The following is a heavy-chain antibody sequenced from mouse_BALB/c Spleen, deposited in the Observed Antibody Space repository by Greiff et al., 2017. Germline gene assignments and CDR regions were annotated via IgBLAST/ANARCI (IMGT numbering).Heavy chain of an antibody. V-gene: IGHV1-63*02. J-gene: IGHJ2*01. Sequence: VQLQQSGAELVRPGTSVKISCKASGYTFTNYWLGWVKQRPGHGLEWIGDIYPGGGYTNYNEKFKGKATLTADTSSSTAYMQLSSLTSEDSAVYFCARGYYGSSYGYWGQGTTLTVSA. CDR3: ARGYYGSSYGY. D-gene: IGHD1-1*01. CDR2: IYPGGGYT. CDR1: GYTFTNYW.